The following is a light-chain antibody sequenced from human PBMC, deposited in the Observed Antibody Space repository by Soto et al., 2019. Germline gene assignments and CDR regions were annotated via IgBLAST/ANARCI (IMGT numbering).Light chain of an antibody. CDR3: SSYTTRNTEV. Sequence: PGAGYGCRCRWLPNRCNGNRKEGGAFNYVSWYQHHPGKAPQLIIYDVTSRPSGVSNRFSASKSGNTASLTISWLQAEDEADYYCSSYTTRNTEVFGTGTKVTVL. CDR1: RKEGGAFNY. V-gene: IGLV2-14*03. CDR2: DVT. J-gene: IGLJ1*01.